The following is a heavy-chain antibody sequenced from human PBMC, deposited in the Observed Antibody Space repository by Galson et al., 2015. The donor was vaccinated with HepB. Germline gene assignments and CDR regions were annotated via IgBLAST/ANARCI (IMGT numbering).Heavy chain of an antibody. Sequence: SLTCTVSGGSISSGDYYWSWIRQPPGKGLEWIGYIYYSGSTYYNPSLKSRVTISVDTSKNQFSLKLSSVTAADTAVYYCARVGYYDSSGDYYYYGMDVWGQGTTVTVSS. D-gene: IGHD3-22*01. J-gene: IGHJ6*02. CDR2: IYYSGST. V-gene: IGHV4-30-4*01. CDR1: GGSISSGDYY. CDR3: ARVGYYDSSGDYYYYGMDV.